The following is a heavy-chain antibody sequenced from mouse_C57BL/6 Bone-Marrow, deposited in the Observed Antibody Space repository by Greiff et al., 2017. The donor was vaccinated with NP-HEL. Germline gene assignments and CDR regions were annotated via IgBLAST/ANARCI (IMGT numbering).Heavy chain of an antibody. V-gene: IGHV5-12*01. J-gene: IGHJ2*01. Sequence: EVNVVESGGGLVQPGGSLKLSCAASGFTFSDYYMYWVRQTPEKRLEWVAYISNGGGSTYYPDTVKGRFTISSDNAKNTLYLQMSRLKSEDTAMYYCARHDSNYGYFDYWGQGTTRTVSS. D-gene: IGHD2-5*01. CDR3: ARHDSNYGYFDY. CDR1: GFTFSDYY. CDR2: ISNGGGST.